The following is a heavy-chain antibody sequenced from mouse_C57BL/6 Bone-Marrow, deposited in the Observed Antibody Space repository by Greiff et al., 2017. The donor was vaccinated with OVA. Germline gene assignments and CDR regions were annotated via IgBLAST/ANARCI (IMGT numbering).Heavy chain of an antibody. CDR3: AREEGDLLWNY. CDR1: GFTFSSYA. V-gene: IGHV5-4*01. Sequence: EVQVVESGGGLVKPGGSLKLSCAASGFTFSSYAMSWVRQTPEKRLEWVATISDGGSYTYYPDNVKGRFTISRDNAKNNLYLQMSHLKSEDTAMYYCAREEGDLLWNYWGQGTTLTVSS. J-gene: IGHJ2*01. CDR2: ISDGGSYT. D-gene: IGHD2-1*01.